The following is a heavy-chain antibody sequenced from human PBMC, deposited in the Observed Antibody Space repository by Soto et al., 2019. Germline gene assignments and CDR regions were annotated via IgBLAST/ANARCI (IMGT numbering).Heavy chain of an antibody. D-gene: IGHD2-2*02. Sequence: ASVKVSCKAFGYTFSGYFMHWVRQAPGQGLEWMGWINPNSGATNLAQKFQGRVTMTRDTSISTAYMELSRLRSDDKAVYYCARADCSSASCSTDYYYGMDVWGQGTTVTVSS. CDR2: INPNSGAT. CDR3: ARADCSSASCSTDYYYGMDV. J-gene: IGHJ6*02. CDR1: GYTFSGYF. V-gene: IGHV1-2*02.